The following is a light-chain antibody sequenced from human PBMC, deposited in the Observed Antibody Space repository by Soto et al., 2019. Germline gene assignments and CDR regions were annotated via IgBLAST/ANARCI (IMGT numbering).Light chain of an antibody. V-gene: IGKV3-20*01. J-gene: IGKJ2*01. Sequence: EIVLTQSPGTLSLSPGERATLSCRASQSLASNYLAWYQQKPGQAPRLLIYTASTRATGIPDRFSGSGSGTDFTLTISRLELEDFAVYYCQHYESSLPSYTFGQGTKLEVK. CDR1: QSLASNY. CDR3: QHYESSLPSYT. CDR2: TAS.